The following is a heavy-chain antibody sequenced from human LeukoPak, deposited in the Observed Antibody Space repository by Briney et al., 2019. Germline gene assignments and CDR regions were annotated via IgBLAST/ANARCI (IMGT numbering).Heavy chain of an antibody. CDR2: IYTSGST. V-gene: IGHV4-4*07. CDR3: ARQTMSYSPFDY. Sequence: SETLSLTCTVSGDSISSYYWSWIRQPTGKGLDWIGRIYTSGSTNNPSLKSRVTISVDTSKNQFSLKLSSVTAADTAVYHCARQTMSYSPFDYWGRGTLVTVSS. CDR1: GDSISSYY. J-gene: IGHJ4*02. D-gene: IGHD5-18*01.